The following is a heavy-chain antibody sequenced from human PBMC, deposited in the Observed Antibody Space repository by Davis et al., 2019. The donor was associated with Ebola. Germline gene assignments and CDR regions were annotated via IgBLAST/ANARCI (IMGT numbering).Heavy chain of an antibody. V-gene: IGHV3-48*02. D-gene: IGHD2-21*02. Sequence: PSETLSLTCAASGFTFRRFGMNWVRQAPGKGLQWVAYISAGRSSIYYADSVKGRFTISTDDARDTLSLQMNSLRDDDTAVYYCARDPFSGDSLLGGDSWGPGTLVTVSA. J-gene: IGHJ1*01. CDR3: ARDPFSGDSLLGGDS. CDR1: GFTFRRFG. CDR2: ISAGRSSI.